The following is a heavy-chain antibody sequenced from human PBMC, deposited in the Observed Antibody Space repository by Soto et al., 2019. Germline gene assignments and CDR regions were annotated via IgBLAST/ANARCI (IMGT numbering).Heavy chain of an antibody. V-gene: IGHV3-48*03. CDR3: ASVWSGYSGVDY. J-gene: IGHJ4*02. Sequence: GGSLRLSCAASGFSFSSSEMSWVRQTPGKGLECLSYISRSGETIHYADSVKGRFTVSRDNAISSLYLEMTSLRAEDTAIYYCASVWSGYSGVDYWGQGTRVTVSS. D-gene: IGHD3-3*01. CDR1: GFSFSSSE. CDR2: ISRSGETI.